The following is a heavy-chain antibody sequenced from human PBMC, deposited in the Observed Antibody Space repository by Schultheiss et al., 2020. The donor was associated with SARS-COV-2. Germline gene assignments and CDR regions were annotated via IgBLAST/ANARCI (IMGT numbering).Heavy chain of an antibody. V-gene: IGHV1-69*13. D-gene: IGHD1-7*01. J-gene: IGHJ6*02. CDR3: AAPKGGITGTHGMDV. Sequence: SVKVSCKASGYTFTSYGISWVRQAPGQGLEWMGGFDPEDGETIYAQKFQGRVTITADEGTSTAYMELSSLRSEDTAVYYCAAPKGGITGTHGMDVWGQGTTVTVSS. CDR2: FDPEDGET. CDR1: GYTFTSYG.